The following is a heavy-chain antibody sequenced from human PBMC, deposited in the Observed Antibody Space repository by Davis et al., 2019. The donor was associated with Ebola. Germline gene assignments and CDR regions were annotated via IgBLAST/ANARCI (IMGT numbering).Heavy chain of an antibody. Sequence: SETLSLTCTVSGYYISTGYHWGWVRQPPGKGLEWIGTIYDSGTTDYNPSLKSRANISVDTSKNQFSLKLSSVTAADTAVYYCARLSGLFSSSSGALYFDLWGRGTLVSVSS. CDR1: GYYISTGYH. J-gene: IGHJ2*01. CDR3: ARLSGLFSSSSGALYFDL. D-gene: IGHD6-6*01. CDR2: IYDSGTT. V-gene: IGHV4-38-2*02.